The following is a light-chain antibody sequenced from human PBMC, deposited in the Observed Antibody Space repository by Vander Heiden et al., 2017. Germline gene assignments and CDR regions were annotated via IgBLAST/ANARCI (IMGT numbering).Light chain of an antibody. Sequence: DIQMPQSPASLSASAGDSATLTCRASQSISNYLDWYHQKPGHAPKLLIYAASSWESGVPARFSGSGSGTDFTLTISSLQPEDFALYYCQQSDNSPLTFGGGTKLEIK. CDR1: QSISNY. CDR2: AAS. CDR3: QQSDNSPLT. V-gene: IGKV1-39*01. J-gene: IGKJ4*01.